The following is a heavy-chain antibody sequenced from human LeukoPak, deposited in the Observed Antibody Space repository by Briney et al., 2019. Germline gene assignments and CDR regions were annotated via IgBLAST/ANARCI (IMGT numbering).Heavy chain of an antibody. CDR3: ARAGAGEAFDI. D-gene: IGHD1-26*01. J-gene: IGHJ3*02. CDR2: ISPWSDYI. V-gene: IGHV3-21*01. Sequence: GGSLRLSCAASGFDFSSYSMNWVRQAPGKGLEWVSAISPWSDYIYYVDSVKGRFTISRDYAKNSLYLQMNSLRAEDTAVYYCARAGAGEAFDIWGQGTMVTVSS. CDR1: GFDFSSYS.